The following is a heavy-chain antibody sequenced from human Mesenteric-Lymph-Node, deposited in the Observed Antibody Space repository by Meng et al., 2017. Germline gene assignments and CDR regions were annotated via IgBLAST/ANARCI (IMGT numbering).Heavy chain of an antibody. CDR1: GFTFDDFA. CDR3: AKVATVTTWSGWDY. CDR2: ISWNSGSI. J-gene: IGHJ4*02. Sequence: SLKISCAASGFTFDDFALNWVRQVPGKGLEWVSGISWNSGSIGCADSVKGRFTISRDNAKNSLYLQMNSLRAEDTALYYCAKVATVTTWSGWDYWGQGTLVTVSS. D-gene: IGHD4-17*01. V-gene: IGHV3-9*01.